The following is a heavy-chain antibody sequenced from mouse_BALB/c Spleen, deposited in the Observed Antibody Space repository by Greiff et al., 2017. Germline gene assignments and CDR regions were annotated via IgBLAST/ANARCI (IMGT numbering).Heavy chain of an antibody. J-gene: IGHJ4*01. D-gene: IGHD2-4*01. CDR2: ISSGSSTI. Sequence: EVKLQESGGGLVQPGGSRKLSCAASGFTFSSFGMHWVRQAPEKGLEWVAYISSGSSTIYYADTVKGRFTISRDNPKNTLFLQMTSLRSEDTAMYYCARVDYDDAMDYWGQGTSVTVSS. CDR1: GFTFSSFG. CDR3: ARVDYDDAMDY. V-gene: IGHV5-17*02.